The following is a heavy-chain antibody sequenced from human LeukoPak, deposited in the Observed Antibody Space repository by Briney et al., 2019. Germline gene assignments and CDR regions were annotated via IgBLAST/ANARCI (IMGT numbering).Heavy chain of an antibody. CDR1: RFTFSNYW. CDR2: INQDGSKK. J-gene: IGHJ4*02. D-gene: IGHD2-21*02. Sequence: PGGSLRLSCVASRFTFSNYWMSWVRQAPGKGLEWVANINQDGSKKPYADSMKGRFTISRDNAKESLYLQPNSLRADDTAVYYCAKWGPHCVGDYCPALDSWGQGTLVTVSS. CDR3: AKWGPHCVGDYCPALDS. V-gene: IGHV3-7*01.